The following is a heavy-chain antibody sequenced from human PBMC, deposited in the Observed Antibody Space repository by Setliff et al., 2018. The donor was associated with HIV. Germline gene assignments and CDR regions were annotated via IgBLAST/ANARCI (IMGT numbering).Heavy chain of an antibody. D-gene: IGHD3-3*01. Sequence: SETLSLTCAVSGGSISSTNWWSWVRQPPGKGLEWIGYIYYTGDPYYNPPLKSRVTMSIDTSKNQFSLRLSSVTAADTAVYYCARPSLGIGGGSNFDNWGRGTLVTVSS. CDR3: ARPSLGIGGGSNFDN. V-gene: IGHV4-4*02. CDR2: IYYTGDP. J-gene: IGHJ4*02. CDR1: GGSISSTNW.